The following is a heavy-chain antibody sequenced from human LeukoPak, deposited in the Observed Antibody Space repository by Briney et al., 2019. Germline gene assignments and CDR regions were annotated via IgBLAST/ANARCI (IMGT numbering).Heavy chain of an antibody. D-gene: IGHD2-2*01. V-gene: IGHV1-18*01. J-gene: IGHJ4*02. Sequence: ASVKVSCKASGYTFTSYGISWVRQAPGQGLEWMGWISAYNGNTNYAQKLQGRVTMTTDTSTSTAYMELRSLRSDDTAVYYCARVPGGIVVVPAAYDYWGQGTLVTVSS. CDR2: ISAYNGNT. CDR3: ARVPGGIVVVPAAYDY. CDR1: GYTFTSYG.